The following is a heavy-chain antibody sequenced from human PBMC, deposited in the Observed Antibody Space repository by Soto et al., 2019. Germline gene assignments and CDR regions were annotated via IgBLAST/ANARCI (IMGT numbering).Heavy chain of an antibody. CDR1: GYTFTSYA. CDR2: IDAGNGNT. Sequence: QVPLVQSGAEVKRPGASVKVSCKASGYTFTSYALHWVRQAPGQRLEWMGRIDAGNGNTKYSQKFQGRVTITRDTSANTAYMELSTVRSEDTAVYYCAIDLDYYYGMDLWGQGTTVTVSS. J-gene: IGHJ6*02. CDR3: AIDLDYYYGMDL. V-gene: IGHV1-3*01.